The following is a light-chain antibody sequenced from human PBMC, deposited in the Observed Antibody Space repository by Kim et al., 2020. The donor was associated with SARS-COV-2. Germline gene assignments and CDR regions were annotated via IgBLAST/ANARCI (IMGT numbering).Light chain of an antibody. V-gene: IGKV1-39*01. CDR3: QQFYSKSQVT. CDR1: QIISNY. J-gene: IGKJ2*01. Sequence: DIQMTQSPSSLSASVGDRVTITCRASQIISNYLNWYQQKPGKAPKLLIYAASSLQSGVPSRFSGSGSGTDFTLTISSLQPEDFAIYYCQQFYSKSQVTFGQGTKLEI. CDR2: AAS.